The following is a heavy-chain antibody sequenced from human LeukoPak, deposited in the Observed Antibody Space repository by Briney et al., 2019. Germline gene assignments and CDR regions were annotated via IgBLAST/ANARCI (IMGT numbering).Heavy chain of an antibody. CDR1: GGSFSGYY. CDR3: ARHLIAVAGTGSVFDI. D-gene: IGHD6-19*01. Sequence: ASETLSLTCAVYGGSFSGYYWSWIRQPPGKGLEWIGEINHSGSTNYNPSLKSRVTISVDTSKNQFSLKLSSVTAADTAVYYCARHLIAVAGTGSVFDIWGQGTTVTVSS. V-gene: IGHV4-34*01. J-gene: IGHJ3*02. CDR2: INHSGST.